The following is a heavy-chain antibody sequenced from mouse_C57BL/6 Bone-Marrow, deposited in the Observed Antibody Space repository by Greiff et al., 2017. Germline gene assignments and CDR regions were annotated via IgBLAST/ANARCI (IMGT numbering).Heavy chain of an antibody. D-gene: IGHD1-1*01. J-gene: IGHJ4*01. CDR3: ASPITPMDY. CDR2: ISNGGGST. Sequence: EVQLQESGGGLVQPGGSLKLSCAASGFTFSDYYMYWVRQTPEKRLECVAYISNGGGSTYYPDTVNGRFTISRDNAKNTLYLQMSRLKSEDTAMYYCASPITPMDYWGQGTSVTVSS. V-gene: IGHV5-12*01. CDR1: GFTFSDYY.